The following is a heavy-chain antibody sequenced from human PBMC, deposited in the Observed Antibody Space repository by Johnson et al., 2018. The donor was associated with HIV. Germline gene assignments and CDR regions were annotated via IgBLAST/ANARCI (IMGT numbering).Heavy chain of an antibody. Sequence: QVQLVESGGGVVRPGGSLRLSCAASGFTFSSYAMHWVRQAPGKGLEWVAVISYDGSNKYYADSVKGRFTISRDNSKNTLYLQMNSLRAEDTAVYYCARDPSPSSYRAFDIWGQGTMVTVSS. D-gene: IGHD5-12*01. CDR2: ISYDGSNK. V-gene: IGHV3-30-3*01. CDR1: GFTFSSYA. J-gene: IGHJ3*02. CDR3: ARDPSPSSYRAFDI.